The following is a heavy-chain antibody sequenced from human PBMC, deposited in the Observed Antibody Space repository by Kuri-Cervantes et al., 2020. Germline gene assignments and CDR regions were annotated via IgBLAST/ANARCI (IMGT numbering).Heavy chain of an antibody. CDR3: ARVSYYDILTGYYNGLDY. CDR1: GGSISSYD. Sequence: GSLRLSCTASGGSISSYDWSWIRQPPGKGLEWIGYIYYSGSTNYNPSLKSRVTISVDTSKNQFSLKLSSVTAADTAVYYCARVSYYDILTGYYNGLDYWGQGTLVTVSS. V-gene: IGHV4-59*01. CDR2: IYYSGST. J-gene: IGHJ4*02. D-gene: IGHD3-9*01.